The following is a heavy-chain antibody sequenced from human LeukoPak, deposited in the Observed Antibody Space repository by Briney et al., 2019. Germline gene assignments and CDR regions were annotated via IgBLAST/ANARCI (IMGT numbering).Heavy chain of an antibody. V-gene: IGHV1-69*04. CDR2: IIPILGIA. Sequence: ASVKVSCKASGGTFSSYAISWARQAPGQGFEWMGRIIPILGIANYAQKFQGRVTITADKSTSTAYMELSSLRSEDTAVYYCARGPLNYYDSSGYYYWGQGTLVTVSS. J-gene: IGHJ4*02. CDR3: ARGPLNYYDSSGYYY. CDR1: GGTFSSYA. D-gene: IGHD3-22*01.